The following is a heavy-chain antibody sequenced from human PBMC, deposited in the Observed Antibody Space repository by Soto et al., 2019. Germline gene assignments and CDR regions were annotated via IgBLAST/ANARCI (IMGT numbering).Heavy chain of an antibody. D-gene: IGHD1-7*01. CDR1: GFTFDDYA. J-gene: IGHJ5*02. V-gene: IGHV3-9*01. CDR2: ISWNSGSI. CDR3: AKDGYGWNYGTNWFEP. Sequence: PGGSLRLSCAASGFTFDDYAMHWVRQAPGKGLEWVSGISWNSGSIGYADSVKGRFTISRDNAKNSLYLQMNSLRAEDTALYYCAKDGYGWNYGTNWFEPWGQGIRVTVSS.